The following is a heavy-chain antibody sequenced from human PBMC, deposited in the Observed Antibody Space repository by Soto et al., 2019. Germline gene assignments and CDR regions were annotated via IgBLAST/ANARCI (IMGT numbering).Heavy chain of an antibody. D-gene: IGHD6-6*01. CDR2: IYTSGST. CDR1: GGSTSSYY. CDR3: AKSIAARPPDYYYYYGMDV. Sequence: SETLSLTCTVSGGSTSSYYWSWIRQPAGKGLEWIGRIYTSGSTNYNPSLKSRVTMSVDTSKNQFSLKLSSVTAADTAVYYCAKSIAARPPDYYYYYGMDVWGQGTTVTVSS. V-gene: IGHV4-4*07. J-gene: IGHJ6*02.